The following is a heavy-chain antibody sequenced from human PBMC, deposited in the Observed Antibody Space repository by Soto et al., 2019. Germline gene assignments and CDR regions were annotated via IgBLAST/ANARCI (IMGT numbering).Heavy chain of an antibody. CDR3: ARDGGSGIDY. Sequence: QVQLVESGGGVVQPGRSLRLSCAVSGFTLTAYGVHWLRQVPGKGLEWVAVIWYDGTKKFYTDSVKGRFTISRDTSKNTLYLQMNSLRAEDTAFYYCARDGGSGIDYWGQGTVVTVSS. CDR2: IWYDGTKK. J-gene: IGHJ4*02. D-gene: IGHD6-19*01. CDR1: GFTLTAYG. V-gene: IGHV3-33*01.